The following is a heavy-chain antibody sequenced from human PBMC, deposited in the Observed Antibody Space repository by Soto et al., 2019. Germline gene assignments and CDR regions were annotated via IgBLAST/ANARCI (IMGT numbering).Heavy chain of an antibody. D-gene: IGHD3-3*01. Sequence: SVKVSCKASGGTFSSYAISWVRQAPGQGLEWMGGIIPIFGTANYAQKFQGRVTITADESTSTAYMELSSLRSEDTAVYYCASTIFGVVTPYGMDVWGQGTTVTV. CDR1: GGTFSSYA. CDR2: IIPIFGTA. J-gene: IGHJ6*02. CDR3: ASTIFGVVTPYGMDV. V-gene: IGHV1-69*13.